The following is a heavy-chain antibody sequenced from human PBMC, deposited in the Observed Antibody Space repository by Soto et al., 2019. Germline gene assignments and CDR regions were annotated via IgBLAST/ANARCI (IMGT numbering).Heavy chain of an antibody. J-gene: IGHJ4*01. CDR2: KYYSGTS. CDR1: GGSINSTSSY. CDR3: ASLHPRWQNADY. V-gene: IGHV4-39*01. Sequence: QLLLQESGPGLVKPSETLSLTCTVSGGSINSTSSYWAWIRQPPGKGLEWIGSKYYSGTSYSNPSLKSRSPIPVEPPKNSSPLNLTPVPAAEPVVYSWASLHPRWQNADYWGKEPWSPSPQ.